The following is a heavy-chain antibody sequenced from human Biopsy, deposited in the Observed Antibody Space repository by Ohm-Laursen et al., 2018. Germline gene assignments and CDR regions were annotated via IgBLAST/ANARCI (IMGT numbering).Heavy chain of an antibody. D-gene: IGHD3-22*01. CDR2: IYHTGIT. J-gene: IGHJ5*02. Sequence: GTLSLTCTVTDGSISNIINYWGWIRQPLGKGLEWLGSIYHTGITNYNPSLKSRVTISVDTSNNQSSLKLSSLTAADTAVYYCARDYDTSGYYYVSWGQGTLVTVSS. V-gene: IGHV4-39*01. CDR1: DGSISNIINY. CDR3: ARDYDTSGYYYVS.